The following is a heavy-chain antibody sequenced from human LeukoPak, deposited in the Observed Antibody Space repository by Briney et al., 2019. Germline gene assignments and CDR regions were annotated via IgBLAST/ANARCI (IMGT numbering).Heavy chain of an antibody. D-gene: IGHD3-9*01. J-gene: IGHJ4*02. CDR1: GGSFSGYY. CDR2: INHSGST. V-gene: IGHV4-34*01. CDR3: ARGKMGLLRYYDY. Sequence: SETLSLTCAVYGGSFSGYYWSWIRQPPGKGLEWIGEINHSGSTNYNPSLKSRVTISADTSKNQFSLKLSSVTAADTAVYYCARGKMGLLRYYDYWGQGTLVTLSS.